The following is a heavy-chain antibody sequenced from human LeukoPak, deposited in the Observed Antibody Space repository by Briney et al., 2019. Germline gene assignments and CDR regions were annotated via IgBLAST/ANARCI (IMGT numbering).Heavy chain of an antibody. CDR2: ISGSAHDV. CDR1: GFTFSDFY. CDR3: AKAQHSGSYPFDY. J-gene: IGHJ4*02. D-gene: IGHD1-26*01. Sequence: PGGSLRLSCAASGFTFSDFYMTWIRQAPGKGLELLSYISGSAHDVNYIDSVKGRFTISRDNSKNSLYLQMNSLRTEDTALYYCAKAQHSGSYPFDYWGQGTLVTVSS. V-gene: IGHV3-11*05.